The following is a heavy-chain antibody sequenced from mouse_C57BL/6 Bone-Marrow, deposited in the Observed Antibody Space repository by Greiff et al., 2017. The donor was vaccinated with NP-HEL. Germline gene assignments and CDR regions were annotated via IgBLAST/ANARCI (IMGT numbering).Heavy chain of an antibody. V-gene: IGHV1-64*01. CDR2: IHPNSGST. J-gene: IGHJ1*03. D-gene: IGHD1-1*01. CDR3: ARFIPRVGWYLEV. Sequence: QVQLQQPGAELVKPGASVKLSCKASGYTFTSYWMHWVKQRPGQGLEWIGMIHPNSGSTNYNEKFKSKATLTVDKSSSTAYMQLSSLTSEDSAVYYCARFIPRVGWYLEVGGTGTTVTVSS. CDR1: GYTFTSYW.